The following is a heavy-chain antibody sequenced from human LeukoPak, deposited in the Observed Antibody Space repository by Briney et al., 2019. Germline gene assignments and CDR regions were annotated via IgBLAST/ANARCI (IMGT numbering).Heavy chain of an antibody. CDR3: ARVQYFDNGGYWNLDY. J-gene: IGHJ4*02. CDR1: GGSISSSSYY. Sequence: LSLTXTVSGGSISSSSYYCAWIRQPPGKGLEWIGELNHVGRTTYNPALKSRVTISADTSKNQFSLKLSSVTAADTAVYYCARVQYFDNGGYWNLDYWGQGTLVTVSS. V-gene: IGHV4-39*07. CDR2: LNHVGRT. D-gene: IGHD3-22*01.